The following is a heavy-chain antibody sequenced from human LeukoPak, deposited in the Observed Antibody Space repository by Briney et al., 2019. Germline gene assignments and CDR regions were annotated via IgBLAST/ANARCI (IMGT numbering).Heavy chain of an antibody. CDR2: IYYSGST. CDR3: ARHWRVPAATNWFDP. D-gene: IGHD2-2*01. Sequence: SETLSLTCTVSGGSISSYYWSWIRQPPGKGLEWIGYIYYSGSTNYNPSLKSRVTISVDTSKNQFSLKLSSVAAADTAVYYCARHWRVPAATNWFDPWGQGILVTVSS. V-gene: IGHV4-59*08. J-gene: IGHJ5*02. CDR1: GGSISSYY.